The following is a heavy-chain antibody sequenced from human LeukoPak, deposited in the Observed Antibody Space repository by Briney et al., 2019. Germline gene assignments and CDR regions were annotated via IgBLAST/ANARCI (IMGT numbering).Heavy chain of an antibody. Sequence: SETLSLACTVSGGSISSSSYYWGWIRQPPGKGLEWIGSIYYSGSTYYNPSLKSRVTISVDTSKNQFSLKLGSVTAADTAVYYCARARAAGTRYDYWGQGTLVTVSS. D-gene: IGHD6-13*01. V-gene: IGHV4-39*07. J-gene: IGHJ4*02. CDR3: ARARAAGTRYDY. CDR1: GGSISSSSYY. CDR2: IYYSGST.